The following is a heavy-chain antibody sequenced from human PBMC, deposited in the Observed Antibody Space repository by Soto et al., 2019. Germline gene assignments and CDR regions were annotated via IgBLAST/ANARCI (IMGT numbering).Heavy chain of an antibody. J-gene: IGHJ2*01. CDR3: ARDPLSYGDYAQTYWYFDL. CDR1: GFTFSSYS. Sequence: GGSLRLSCAASGFTFSSYSMNWVRQAPGKGLEWVASISQDGTDTDYVDSVKGRFAISRDNPKNSLYLQMNSLRADDTAVYYCARDPLSYGDYAQTYWYFDLWGRGTRVTVSS. CDR2: ISQDGTDT. V-gene: IGHV3-7*01. D-gene: IGHD4-17*01.